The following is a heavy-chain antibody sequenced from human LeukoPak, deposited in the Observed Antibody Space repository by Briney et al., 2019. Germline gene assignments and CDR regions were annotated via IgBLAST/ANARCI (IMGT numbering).Heavy chain of an antibody. V-gene: IGHV3-23*01. J-gene: IGHJ4*02. CDR2: ISGNGDNT. Sequence: PGGSLRLSSAASGFTFSNYAMSWVRQAPGKGLEWVSTISGNGDNTYYADSVKGRFTISRDNSKNTLYLRMSSLRADDTAVYYCAKDRSWRSTSSITFDCWGQGTLVTVSS. CDR1: GFTFSNYA. D-gene: IGHD2-2*01. CDR3: AKDRSWRSTSSITFDC.